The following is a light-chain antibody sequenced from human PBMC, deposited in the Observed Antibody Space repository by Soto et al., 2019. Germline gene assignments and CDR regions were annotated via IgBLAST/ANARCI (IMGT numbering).Light chain of an antibody. CDR3: QQYDNLVT. CDR1: QDISNY. CDR2: DAS. V-gene: IGKV1-33*01. J-gene: IGKJ4*01. Sequence: DIQMTQSPSSLSASVGDRVTITCQASQDISNYLNWYQQKPGKAPKLLIYDASSLETWVPSRFSGSGSGTDFTFPISSLQPEDIATYFCQQYDNLVTFGGGTKVEL.